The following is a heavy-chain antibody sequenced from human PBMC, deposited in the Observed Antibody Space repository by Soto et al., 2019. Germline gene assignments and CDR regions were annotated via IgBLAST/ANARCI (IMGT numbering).Heavy chain of an antibody. CDR1: GGSISSGGYS. CDR2: IYHSGST. Sequence: SETLSLTCGVSGGSISSGGYSWSWIRQPPGKGLEWIGYIYHSGSTYYNPSLKSRVTISVDRSKNQFSLKLSSVTAADTAVYYCARGDTAMANWFDPWGQGTLVTVSS. J-gene: IGHJ5*02. D-gene: IGHD5-18*01. V-gene: IGHV4-30-2*01. CDR3: ARGDTAMANWFDP.